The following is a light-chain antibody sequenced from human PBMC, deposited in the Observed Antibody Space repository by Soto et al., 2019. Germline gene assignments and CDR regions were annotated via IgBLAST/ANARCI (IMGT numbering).Light chain of an antibody. J-gene: IGLJ1*01. CDR3: SSYTSTSTYV. V-gene: IGLV2-14*03. Sequence: QSVLTQPDSVSGSPGQSVAISCTAASSNIGNYNYVSWYQQRPGKVPKLIIHDVSDRPSGVSDRFSGSKSGNTASLTISGLQSEDEADYYCSSYTSTSTYVFGTGTKVTGL. CDR2: DVS. CDR1: SSNIGNYNY.